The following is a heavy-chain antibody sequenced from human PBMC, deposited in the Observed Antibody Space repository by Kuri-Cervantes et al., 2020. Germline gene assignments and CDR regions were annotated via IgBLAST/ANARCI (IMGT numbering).Heavy chain of an antibody. D-gene: IGHD3-3*01. V-gene: IGHV1-8*01. CDR3: ARVGSDFWSISDY. Sequence: ASVKVSCKASGYTFTSYDINWVRQATGQGLEWMGWMNPNSGNTGYAQKFQGRVTMTRNTSISTAYMELNSLRAEDTAVYYCARVGSDFWSISDYWGQGTLVTVSS. J-gene: IGHJ4*02. CDR2: MNPNSGNT. CDR1: GYTFTSYD.